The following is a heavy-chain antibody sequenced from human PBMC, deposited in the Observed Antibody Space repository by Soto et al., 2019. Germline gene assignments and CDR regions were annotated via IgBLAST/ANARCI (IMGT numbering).Heavy chain of an antibody. D-gene: IGHD6-13*01. V-gene: IGHV1-18*04. CDR3: ARAIAAAGYNWFDT. J-gene: IGHJ5*02. CDR2: ISAYNGNT. CDR1: GYTFTSYG. Sequence: ASVKVSCKASGYTFTSYGISWVRQAPGQGLEWMGWISAYNGNTNYAQKLQGRVTMTTDTSTNTAYMELRSLRSDDTAVYYCARAIAAAGYNWFDTWGQGTLVTVSS.